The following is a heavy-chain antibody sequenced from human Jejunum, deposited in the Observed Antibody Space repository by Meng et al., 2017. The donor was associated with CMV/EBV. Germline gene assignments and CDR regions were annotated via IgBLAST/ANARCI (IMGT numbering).Heavy chain of an antibody. J-gene: IGHJ6*02. Sequence: FTDYYMNGIRQVPGKGLEWFACMSGRGNTMFYAESVKGRFTISRDNSKNSLYLQMNSLRAEDTAVYYCAKSFCRGDCSLDYGVDVWGQGTTVTVSS. CDR1: FTDYY. CDR3: AKSFCRGDCSLDYGVDV. CDR2: MSGRGNTM. D-gene: IGHD2-21*01. V-gene: IGHV3-11*04.